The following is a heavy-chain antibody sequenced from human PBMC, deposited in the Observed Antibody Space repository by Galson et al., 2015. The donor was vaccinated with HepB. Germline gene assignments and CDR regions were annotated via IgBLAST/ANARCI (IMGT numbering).Heavy chain of an antibody. Sequence: SLRLSCAASGFTFSNAWMSWVRQAPGKGLEWVGRIKGKTDGGTTDYAAPVKGRFTISRDDSKNTLYLQMNSLKTEDTAVYYCTTDRGYYYDSSGYYYGPNWFDPWGQGTLVTVSS. D-gene: IGHD3-22*01. V-gene: IGHV3-15*01. CDR1: GFTFSNAW. J-gene: IGHJ5*02. CDR2: IKGKTDGGTT. CDR3: TTDRGYYYDSSGYYYGPNWFDP.